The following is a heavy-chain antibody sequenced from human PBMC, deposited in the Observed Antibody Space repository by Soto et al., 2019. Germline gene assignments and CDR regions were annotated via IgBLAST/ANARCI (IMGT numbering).Heavy chain of an antibody. V-gene: IGHV3-30*18. CDR1: GFTFSSYG. D-gene: IGHD3-3*01. CDR2: ISYDGSNK. Sequence: GGSLRLSCAASGFTFSSYGMHWVRQAPGKGLEWVAVISYDGSNKYYADSVKGRFTISRDNSKNTLYLQMNSLRAEDTAVYYCTKDSHDFWSGYPLGLDYGMDVWGQGTTVTVS. J-gene: IGHJ6*02. CDR3: TKDSHDFWSGYPLGLDYGMDV.